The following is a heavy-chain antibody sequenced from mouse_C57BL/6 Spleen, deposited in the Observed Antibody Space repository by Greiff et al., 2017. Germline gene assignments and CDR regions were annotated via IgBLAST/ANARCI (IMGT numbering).Heavy chain of an antibody. J-gene: IGHJ2*01. Sequence: EVQLVESGGDLVKPGGSLKLSCAASGFTFSSYCMSWVRQTPDKRLEWVATISSGCSYSYSPDSVKGRFTISSANAKYTLDLQMSSLKSEDTAMDYCAGRDDPYYWDYWGQGTTLTVSS. CDR1: GFTFSSYC. CDR2: ISSGCSYS. CDR3: AGRDDPYYWDY. V-gene: IGHV5-6*01.